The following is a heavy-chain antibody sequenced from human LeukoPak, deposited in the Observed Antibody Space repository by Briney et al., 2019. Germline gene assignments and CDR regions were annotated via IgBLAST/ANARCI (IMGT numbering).Heavy chain of an antibody. CDR2: ISGSGGST. J-gene: IGHJ4*02. V-gene: IGHV3-23*01. D-gene: IGHD2-15*01. CDR1: GVTFSSYA. Sequence: GGSLRLSCAASGVTFSSYAMSWVRQAPGKGLEWVSAISGSGGSTYYADSVKGRFTISRENSKNTLYLQMNSLRAEDTAVYYCAKFVCILTPHYFDYWGQGTLVTVSS. CDR3: AKFVCILTPHYFDY.